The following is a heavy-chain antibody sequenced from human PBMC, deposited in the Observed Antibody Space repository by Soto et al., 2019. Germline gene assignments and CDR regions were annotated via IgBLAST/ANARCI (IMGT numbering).Heavy chain of an antibody. V-gene: IGHV4-34*01. D-gene: IGHD3-22*01. CDR1: GGSFSGYY. J-gene: IGHJ4*02. Sequence: QVQLQQWGAGLLKPSETLSLTCAVYGGSFSGYYWSWIRQPPGKGLEWIGEINHSGSTNYNPSLKSRVTISVDTSKNQFSLKRSSVTAADTAVYYCARAGLKVVVMTNEGPCFDYWGQGTLVTVSS. CDR3: ARAGLKVVVMTNEGPCFDY. CDR2: INHSGST.